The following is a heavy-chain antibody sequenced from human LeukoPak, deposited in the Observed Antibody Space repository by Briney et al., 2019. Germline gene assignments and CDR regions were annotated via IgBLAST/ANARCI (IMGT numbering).Heavy chain of an antibody. CDR3: ARYADGIFY. Sequence: GGSLRLSCAASGFTFNTYSMNWVRQAPGKGLEWVSSIDSTSGYIYYADSVKGRFTISRENAKNSLYLQMNSLRAEDTAVYYCARYADGIFYWGQGTLVTVSS. CDR2: IDSTSGYI. V-gene: IGHV3-21*01. CDR1: GFTFNTYS. D-gene: IGHD1-14*01. J-gene: IGHJ4*02.